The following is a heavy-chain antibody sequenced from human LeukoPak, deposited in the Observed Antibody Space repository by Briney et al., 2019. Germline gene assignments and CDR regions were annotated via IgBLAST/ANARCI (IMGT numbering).Heavy chain of an antibody. J-gene: IGHJ3*02. CDR1: GGTFSSYA. D-gene: IGHD3-22*01. Sequence: SVKVSCKASGGTFSSYAISWVRQAPGQGLEWMGGIIPIFGTANYAQKFQGRVTITADESTSTAYMELSSLRSEDTAVYYCARQSLDRITMIVVITPHGAFDIWGQGTMVTVSS. V-gene: IGHV1-69*01. CDR3: ARQSLDRITMIVVITPHGAFDI. CDR2: IIPIFGTA.